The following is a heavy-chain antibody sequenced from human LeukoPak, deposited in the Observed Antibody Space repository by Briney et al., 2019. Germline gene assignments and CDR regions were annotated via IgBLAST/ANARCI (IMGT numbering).Heavy chain of an antibody. Sequence: ASVKVSCKASGYTFTSYGISWVRQAPGQGLEWMGWISAYNGSTNYAQKPQGRVTMTTDTSTSTAYMELRSLRSDDTAVYYCARDSVLMVRGATFFDYWGQGTLVTVSS. CDR2: ISAYNGST. D-gene: IGHD3-10*01. CDR1: GYTFTSYG. J-gene: IGHJ4*02. V-gene: IGHV1-18*01. CDR3: ARDSVLMVRGATFFDY.